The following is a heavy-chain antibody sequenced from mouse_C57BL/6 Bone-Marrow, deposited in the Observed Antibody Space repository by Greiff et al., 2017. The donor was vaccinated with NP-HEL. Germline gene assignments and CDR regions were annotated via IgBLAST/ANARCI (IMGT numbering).Heavy chain of an antibody. J-gene: IGHJ3*01. CDR2: IYPGDGDT. Sequence: QVQLKQSGPELVKPGASVKISCKASGYALRSSWMNWVKQRPGKGLEWIGRIYPGDGDTNYNGKFKGKATLTADKSSSTAYMQLSSLTSEDSAVYFCARQTAWFAYWGQGTLVTVSA. CDR3: ARQTAWFAY. CDR1: GYALRSSW. V-gene: IGHV1-82*01.